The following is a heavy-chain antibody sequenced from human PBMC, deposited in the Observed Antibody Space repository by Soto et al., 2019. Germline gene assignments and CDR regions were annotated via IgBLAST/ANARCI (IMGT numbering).Heavy chain of an antibody. V-gene: IGHV4-4*02. CDR1: SGSISSSNW. J-gene: IGHJ5*02. CDR3: ARGKGPFGWFDP. CDR2: IYHSGST. Sequence: SETLSLTCAVSSGSISSSNWWSWVRQPPGKGLGWIGEIYHSGSTNYNPSLKSRVTISVDKSKNQFSLKLSSVTAADTAVYYCARGKGPFGWFDPWGQGTLVTVSS. D-gene: IGHD3-16*01.